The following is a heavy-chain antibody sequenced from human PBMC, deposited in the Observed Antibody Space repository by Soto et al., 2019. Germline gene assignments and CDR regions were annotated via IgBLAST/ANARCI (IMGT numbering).Heavy chain of an antibody. J-gene: IGHJ4*02. V-gene: IGHV3-23*01. D-gene: IGHD1-26*01. CDR3: ARRGSGSHYDY. CDR2: ISGSGGST. Sequence: EVQLLESGGGLVQPGGSLRLSCEASGFTFSSYAMRWVRQAPVKGLEWVSAISGSGGSTYYADSVKGRFTISRDNSKNTLYLQMNSLRAEDTAVYYCARRGSGSHYDYWGQGTLVTVCS. CDR1: GFTFSSYA.